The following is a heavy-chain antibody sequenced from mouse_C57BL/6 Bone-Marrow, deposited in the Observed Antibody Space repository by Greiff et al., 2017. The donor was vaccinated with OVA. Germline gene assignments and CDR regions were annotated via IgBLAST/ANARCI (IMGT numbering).Heavy chain of an antibody. V-gene: IGHV1-82*01. CDR3: AGYYGNYVPRFAY. D-gene: IGHD2-1*01. CDR1: GYAFSSSW. Sequence: VQLQQSGPELVKPGASVKISCKASGYAFSSSWMNWVKQRPGKGLEWIGRIYPGDGDTNYNGKFKGKATLTADKSSSTAYMQLSSLTSEDSAVYFCAGYYGNYVPRFAYWGQGTLVTVSA. J-gene: IGHJ3*01. CDR2: IYPGDGDT.